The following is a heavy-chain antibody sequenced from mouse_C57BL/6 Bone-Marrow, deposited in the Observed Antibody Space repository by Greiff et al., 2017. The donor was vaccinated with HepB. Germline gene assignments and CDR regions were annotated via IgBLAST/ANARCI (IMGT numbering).Heavy chain of an antibody. Sequence: VQLQQSGPELVKPGASVKISCKASGYSFTDYNMNWVKQSNGKSLEWIGVINPNYGTTSYNQKFKGKATVTVDQSSSTAYMQLNSLTSEDSAVYYCARYYYGSSYPYYYAMDYWGQGPSVSVSS. V-gene: IGHV1-39*01. CDR2: INPNYGTT. J-gene: IGHJ4*01. D-gene: IGHD1-1*01. CDR3: ARYYYGSSYPYYYAMDY. CDR1: GYSFTDYN.